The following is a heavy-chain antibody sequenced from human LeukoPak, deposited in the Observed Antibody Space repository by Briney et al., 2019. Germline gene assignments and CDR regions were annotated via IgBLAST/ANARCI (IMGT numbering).Heavy chain of an antibody. CDR2: IIPIFGTA. D-gene: IGHD2-2*01. CDR3: ARDIEGWVVPAALVGFDP. V-gene: IGHV1-69*13. J-gene: IGHJ5*02. Sequence: GASVKVSCKASGGTFSSYAISWARQAPGQGLEWMGGIIPIFGTANYAQKFQGRVTITADESTSTAYMELSSLRSEDTAVYYCARDIEGWVVPAALVGFDPWGQGTLVTVSS. CDR1: GGTFSSYA.